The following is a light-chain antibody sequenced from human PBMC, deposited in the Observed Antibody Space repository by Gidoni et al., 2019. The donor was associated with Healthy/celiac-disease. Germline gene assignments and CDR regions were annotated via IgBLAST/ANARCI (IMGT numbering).Light chain of an antibody. J-gene: IGKJ1*01. CDR2: AAS. V-gene: IGKV1-39*01. Sequence: DIQMTQSPSSLSASVGDRVTITCRASQSITSYLNWYQQKPGKTPKLLIYAASSLQSAVPSRFSGSGSGTDFTLTISSLQPEDFATYYCQPSYRTPWTFGQGTKVEIK. CDR1: QSITSY. CDR3: QPSYRTPWT.